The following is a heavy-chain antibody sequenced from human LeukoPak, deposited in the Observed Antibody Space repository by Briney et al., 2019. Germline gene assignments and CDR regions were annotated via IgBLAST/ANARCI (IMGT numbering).Heavy chain of an antibody. CDR2: IKIKTDGGTA. CDR3: TTDFGPHGDYYYGMGV. V-gene: IGHV3-15*01. D-gene: IGHD3-10*01. CDR1: GFTFSGVW. Sequence: PGGSLRLSCAASGFTFSGVWMSWLRQAPGTGLEWVGRIKIKTDGGTADYAGPVKGRFTISRDDSKNTLYLQMNSLKTEDTAVYYCTTDFGPHGDYYYGMGVWGQGTTVTVSS. J-gene: IGHJ6*02.